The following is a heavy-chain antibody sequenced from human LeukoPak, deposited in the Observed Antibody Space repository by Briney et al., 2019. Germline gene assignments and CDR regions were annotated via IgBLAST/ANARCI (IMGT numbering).Heavy chain of an antibody. Sequence: GRSLRLSCAASGFIFDDYAMHWVRQAPGKGLEWVSGISWNRGRIAYADSVKGRFTISRDNAKNSLFLQMNSLRAEDTAVYYCAKGGRSSWGAEYFQHWGQGTLVTVSS. D-gene: IGHD6-13*01. J-gene: IGHJ1*01. CDR2: ISWNRGRI. V-gene: IGHV3-9*01. CDR3: AKGGRSSWGAEYFQH. CDR1: GFIFDDYA.